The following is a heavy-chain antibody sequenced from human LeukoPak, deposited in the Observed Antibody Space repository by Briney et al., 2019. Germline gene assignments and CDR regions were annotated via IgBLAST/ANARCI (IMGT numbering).Heavy chain of an antibody. Sequence: PGGSLRLSCAASGFILTNAWMTWVRQAPGKGLEWVAVISYDGSNKYYAVSVKGRFTISRDNSKNTLYLQMNSLRAEDTAVYYCAKDMVKYSSGLDYWGQGTLVTVSS. CDR1: GFILTNAW. CDR3: AKDMVKYSSGLDY. V-gene: IGHV3-30*18. D-gene: IGHD6-19*01. CDR2: ISYDGSNK. J-gene: IGHJ4*02.